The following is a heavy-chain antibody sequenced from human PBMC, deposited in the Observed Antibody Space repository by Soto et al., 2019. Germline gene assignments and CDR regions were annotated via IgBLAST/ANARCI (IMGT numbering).Heavy chain of an antibody. D-gene: IGHD3-10*01. J-gene: IGHJ5*02. CDR2: ISGSGGST. CDR1: GFTFSSCA. Sequence: EVQLLESGGGLVQPGGSLRLSCAASGFTFSSCAMSWVRQAPGKGLEWVSAISGSGGSTYYADSVKGRFTISRDNSKNTLYMQMNSLRAEDTAVYYCAKDSSRYYGSGTPGDWFDPWGQGTLVTVSS. CDR3: AKDSSRYYGSGTPGDWFDP. V-gene: IGHV3-23*01.